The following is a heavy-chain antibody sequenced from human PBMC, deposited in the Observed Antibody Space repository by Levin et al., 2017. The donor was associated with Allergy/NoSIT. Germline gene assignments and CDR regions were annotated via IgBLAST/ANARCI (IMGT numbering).Heavy chain of an antibody. Sequence: SETLSLTCTVSGGSISSSSYYWGWIRQPPGKGLEWIGSIYYSGSTYYNPSLKSRVTISVDTSKNQFSLKLSSVTAADTAVYYCARQVLVFTMVRGVSYYFDYWGQGTLVTVSS. D-gene: IGHD3-10*01. CDR3: ARQVLVFTMVRGVSYYFDY. V-gene: IGHV4-39*01. J-gene: IGHJ4*02. CDR1: GGSISSSSYY. CDR2: IYYSGST.